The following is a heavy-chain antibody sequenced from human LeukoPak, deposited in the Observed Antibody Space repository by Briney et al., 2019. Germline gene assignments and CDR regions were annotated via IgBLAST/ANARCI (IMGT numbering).Heavy chain of an antibody. CDR2: INHSGST. CDR1: GGSFSGYY. CDR3: ARTYYYDSSGYHDAFDI. J-gene: IGHJ3*02. V-gene: IGHV4-34*01. Sequence: SETLSLTCAVYGGSFSGYYWSWIRQPPGKGLEWIGEINHSGSTNYNPSLKSRVTISVDTSKSQFSLKLSSVTAADTAVYYCARTYYYDSSGYHDAFDIWGQGTMVTVSS. D-gene: IGHD3-22*01.